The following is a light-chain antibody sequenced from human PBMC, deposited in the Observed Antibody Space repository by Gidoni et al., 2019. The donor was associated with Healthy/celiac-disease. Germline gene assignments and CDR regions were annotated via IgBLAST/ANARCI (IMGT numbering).Light chain of an antibody. CDR3: QQYGSSPRT. CDR1: QSVSSSY. V-gene: IGKV3-20*01. CDR2: GAS. Sequence: EIVLTQFPGTLSLSPGERATLSCRASQSVSSSYLAWYQQKPGQAPRLLIYGASSRATGIPDRFSGSGSGTDFTLTISRLEPEDFAVYYCQQYGSSPRTFGQXTKVEIK. J-gene: IGKJ1*01.